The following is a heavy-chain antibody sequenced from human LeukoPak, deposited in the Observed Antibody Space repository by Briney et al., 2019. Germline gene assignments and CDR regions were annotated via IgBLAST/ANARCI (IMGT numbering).Heavy chain of an antibody. J-gene: IGHJ4*02. Sequence: GGSLRLSCAASGFTVSSNYMSWVRQAPGKGLEWVSVIYSGGSTYYADSVKGRFTISRDNAKNSLYLQMNSLRAEDTAVYYCASPTTVVYWGQGTLVTVSS. V-gene: IGHV3-53*01. CDR1: GFTVSSNY. CDR3: ASPTTVVY. D-gene: IGHD4-23*01. CDR2: IYSGGST.